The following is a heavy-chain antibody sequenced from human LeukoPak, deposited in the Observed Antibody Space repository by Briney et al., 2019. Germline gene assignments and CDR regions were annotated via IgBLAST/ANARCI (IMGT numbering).Heavy chain of an antibody. Sequence: GASVKVSCKASGYTFTSYDINWVRQATGQGLEWMGWMNPNSGNTGYAQKFQGRVTMTRNTSISTACMELSSLRSEDTAVYYCARDGGGVCSSTSCYTGPYYYYQMDVWGKGTTVAVSS. CDR3: ARDGGGVCSSTSCYTGPYYYYQMDV. CDR2: MNPNSGNT. V-gene: IGHV1-8*01. J-gene: IGHJ6*03. D-gene: IGHD2-2*02. CDR1: GYTFTSYD.